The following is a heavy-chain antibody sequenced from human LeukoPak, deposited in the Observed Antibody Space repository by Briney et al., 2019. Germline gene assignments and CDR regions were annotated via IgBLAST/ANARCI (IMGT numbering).Heavy chain of an antibody. D-gene: IGHD5-12*01. CDR1: GASTSAYY. V-gene: IGHV4-59*08. CDR2: IYYSGST. J-gene: IGHJ6*03. Sequence: PSETLSLTCTVSGASTSAYYWSWIRQPPGKGLEWIGYIYYSGSTNYNPSLKSRVTISVDTSKNQFSLKLSSVTAADTAVYYCAGVATIVVNYYYMDVWGKGTTVTVSS. CDR3: AGVATIVVNYYYMDV.